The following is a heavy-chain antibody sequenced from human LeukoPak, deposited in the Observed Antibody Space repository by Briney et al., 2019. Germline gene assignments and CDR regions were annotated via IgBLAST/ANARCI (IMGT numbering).Heavy chain of an antibody. Sequence: GESLTLSCAVSGFTFSGYGMHWVRQAPGKGLECVAYIRNDESNKYYADSVRGRFTISRDNSKNTLYLQMNSLRADDTAVYYCASHYKTTGSNPQPDYWGQGTLVTVSS. CDR2: IRNDESNK. CDR3: ASHYKTTGSNPQPDY. J-gene: IGHJ4*02. CDR1: GFTFSGYG. V-gene: IGHV3-30*02. D-gene: IGHD4-11*01.